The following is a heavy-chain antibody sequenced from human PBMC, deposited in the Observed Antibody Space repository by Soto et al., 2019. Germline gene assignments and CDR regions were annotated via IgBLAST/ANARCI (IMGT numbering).Heavy chain of an antibody. CDR3: AGPDFYGSGSYYRRGYYYYGMDV. CDR2: ISAYNGNT. CDR1: GYTFTSYG. D-gene: IGHD3-10*01. Sequence: ASVKVSCKASGYTFTSYGISWVRQAPGQGLEWMGWISAYNGNTNYAQKLQGRVTMTTDTSTSTAYMELRSLRSDDAAVYYCAGPDFYGSGSYYRRGYYYYGMDVWGQGTTVTVPS. J-gene: IGHJ6*02. V-gene: IGHV1-18*04.